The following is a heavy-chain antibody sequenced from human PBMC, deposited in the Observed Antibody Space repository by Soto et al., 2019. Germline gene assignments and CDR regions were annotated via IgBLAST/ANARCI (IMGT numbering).Heavy chain of an antibody. V-gene: IGHV1-18*01. D-gene: IGHD3-9*01. Sequence: ASVTVSCKASGYTFTSYGISWVRQAPGQGLEWMGWISAYNGNTNYAQKLQGRVTMTTDTSTSTAYMELRSLRSDDTAVYYCARVTKGLRSYYDILTGYYHDAFDIWGQGTMVTVSS. CDR2: ISAYNGNT. CDR3: ARVTKGLRSYYDILTGYYHDAFDI. J-gene: IGHJ3*02. CDR1: GYTFTSYG.